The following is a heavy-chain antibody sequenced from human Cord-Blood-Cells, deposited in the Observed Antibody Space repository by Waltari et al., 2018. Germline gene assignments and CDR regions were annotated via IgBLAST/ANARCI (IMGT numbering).Heavy chain of an antibody. J-gene: IGHJ6*02. V-gene: IGHV3-21*01. CDR3: ARDSSSSWYYYYYGMDV. Sequence: EVQLVESGGGLVKPGWSLRPSCAASGFTFSSYSMTWFRQAPGKGLEWVSSISSSSSYIYYADSVKGRFTISRDNAKNSLYLQMNSLRAEDTAVYYCARDSSSSWYYYYYGMDVWGQGTTVTVSS. D-gene: IGHD6-13*01. CDR1: GFTFSSYS. CDR2: ISSSSSYI.